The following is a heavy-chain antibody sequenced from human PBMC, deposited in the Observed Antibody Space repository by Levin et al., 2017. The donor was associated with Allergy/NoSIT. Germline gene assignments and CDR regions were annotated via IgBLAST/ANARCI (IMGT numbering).Heavy chain of an antibody. Sequence: GGSLRLSCVASGFSFSTSWMTWVRQAPGKGLEWVANIKADGSEKYYGDSMKGRFTASRDNAKNSLYLQMNSLRAEDTADYYCARDLSYWGQGSLVTVSS. CDR2: IKADGSEK. V-gene: IGHV3-7*01. J-gene: IGHJ4*02. CDR1: GFSFSTSW. CDR3: ARDLSY.